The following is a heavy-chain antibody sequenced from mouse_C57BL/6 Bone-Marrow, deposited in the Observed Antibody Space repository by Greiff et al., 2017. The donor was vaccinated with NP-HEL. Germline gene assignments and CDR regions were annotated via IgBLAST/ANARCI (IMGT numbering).Heavy chain of an antibody. Sequence: EVNVVESGGGLVKPGGSLKLSCAASGFTFSSYAMSWVRQTPEKRLEWVATISDGGSYTYYPDNVKGRFTISRDNAKNNLYLQMSHLKSEDTAMYYCARDFSGSTFRDFDYWGQGTTLTVSS. D-gene: IGHD1-1*01. CDR2: ISDGGSYT. CDR3: ARDFSGSTFRDFDY. CDR1: GFTFSSYA. J-gene: IGHJ2*01. V-gene: IGHV5-4*01.